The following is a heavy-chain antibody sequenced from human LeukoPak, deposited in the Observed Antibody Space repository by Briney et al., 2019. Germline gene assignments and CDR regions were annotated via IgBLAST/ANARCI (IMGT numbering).Heavy chain of an antibody. V-gene: IGHV4-59*12. J-gene: IGHJ4*02. D-gene: IGHD2-21*02. CDR2: IYYSGST. CDR1: GGSISSYY. CDR3: ARERVVTAIHYFDY. Sequence: SQTLSLTCTVSGGSISSYYWSWIRQPPGKGLEWIGYIYYSGSTNYNPSLKSRVTISVDKSKNQFSLRLSSVTAADTAVYYCARERVVTAIHYFDYCGQGTLVTVSS.